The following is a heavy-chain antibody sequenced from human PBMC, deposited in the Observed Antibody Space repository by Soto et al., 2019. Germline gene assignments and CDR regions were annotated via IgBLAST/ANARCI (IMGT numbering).Heavy chain of an antibody. J-gene: IGHJ4*02. D-gene: IGHD3-16*01. Sequence: QVQLVASGGGLVKPGGSLRLSCAASGFTFSDYYMSWIRQAPGKWLEWVSYISSSGSTIYYADSVKGRFTISRDNAKNSLYLQRNSLIAEDTVVYYCARGLGFGTLTSSKYWGQGPLVTVSS. CDR1: GFTFSDYY. CDR2: ISSSGSTI. V-gene: IGHV3-11*01. CDR3: ARGLGFGTLTSSKY.